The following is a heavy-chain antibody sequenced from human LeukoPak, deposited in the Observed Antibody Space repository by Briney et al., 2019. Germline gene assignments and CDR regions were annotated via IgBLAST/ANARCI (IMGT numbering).Heavy chain of an antibody. CDR3: ATNLLWFGDTPYGMDV. D-gene: IGHD3-10*01. CDR2: FDPEDGET. J-gene: IGHJ6*02. CDR1: GYTLTQLP. V-gene: IGHV1-24*01. Sequence: SVKVSCKVSGYTLTQLPMHGLRQAPGKGREWMGGFDPEDGETIYALKFQGRVTMSEDTSTDTAYMELSSLRSEDTAVYYCATNLLWFGDTPYGMDVWGQGTTVTVSS.